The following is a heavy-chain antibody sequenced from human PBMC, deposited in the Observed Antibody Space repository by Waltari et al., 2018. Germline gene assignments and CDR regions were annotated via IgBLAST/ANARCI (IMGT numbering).Heavy chain of an antibody. Sequence: QVQLVQSGAEVKKPGASVKVSCKASGYTFTGYYMHWVRQAPGQGLEWMGWINPNSGGTNYAQKFQGRVTMTRDTSISTAYMELSRLRSDDTAVYYCARDMIGYCSSTSCHYYYYYYMDVWGKGTTVTVSS. CDR2: INPNSGGT. D-gene: IGHD2-2*03. V-gene: IGHV1-2*02. J-gene: IGHJ6*03. CDR3: ARDMIGYCSSTSCHYYYYYYMDV. CDR1: GYTFTGYY.